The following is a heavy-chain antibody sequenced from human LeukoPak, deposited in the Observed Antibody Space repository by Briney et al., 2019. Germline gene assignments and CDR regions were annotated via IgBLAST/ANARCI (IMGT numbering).Heavy chain of an antibody. Sequence: GGSLRLSCAASGFTFSSYGMHWVRQAPGKGLEWVAVIWYGGSNKYYADSVKGRFTISRDNSKNTLYLQMNSLRAEDTAVYYCACGTGYYFDYWGQGTLVTVSS. J-gene: IGHJ4*02. CDR3: ACGTGYYFDY. D-gene: IGHD1-26*01. CDR2: IWYGGSNK. CDR1: GFTFSSYG. V-gene: IGHV3-33*08.